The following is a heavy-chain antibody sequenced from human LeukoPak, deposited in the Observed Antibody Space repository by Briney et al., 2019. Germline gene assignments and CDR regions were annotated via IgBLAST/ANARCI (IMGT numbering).Heavy chain of an antibody. Sequence: EASVKVSCKASGYTFTVYHMHWVRQAPGQGLEWMGRINPNSGDTNYAQKFQGRVAMTRDTSISTAFMELTRLRSDDTAVYYCARDYCSSTSCLFDYWGQGTLVTVSS. CDR3: ARDYCSSTSCLFDY. D-gene: IGHD2-2*01. V-gene: IGHV1-2*06. CDR2: INPNSGDT. J-gene: IGHJ4*02. CDR1: GYTFTVYH.